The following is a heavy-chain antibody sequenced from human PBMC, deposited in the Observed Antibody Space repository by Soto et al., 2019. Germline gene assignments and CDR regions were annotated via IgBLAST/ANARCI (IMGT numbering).Heavy chain of an antibody. J-gene: IGHJ4*02. CDR2: IKSKTDGGTT. CDR3: AHLPWKQLWPRAPVVY. V-gene: IGHV3-15*07. D-gene: IGHD5-18*01. CDR1: GFTFSNAW. Sequence: GGSLRLSCAASGFTFSNAWMNWVRQAPGKGLEWVGRIKSKTDGGTTDYAAPVKGRFTISRDDSKNTLYLQMNSLKTEDTATYYCAHLPWKQLWPRAPVVYWGQGTPVTAPQ.